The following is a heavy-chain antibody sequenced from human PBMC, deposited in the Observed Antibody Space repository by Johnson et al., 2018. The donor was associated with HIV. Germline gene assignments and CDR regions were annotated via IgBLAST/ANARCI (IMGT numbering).Heavy chain of an antibody. Sequence: VQLVESGGGLVQPGGSLRLSCAASGFTLSSYWMHWVRQVPGKGPVWVSRINSDGSSSAYADSVQGRFTISRDGAKNTLYLQMDSLRPEDTAVYYCAKIWGDIAATGDAFDIWGQGTMVTVSS. CDR3: AKIWGDIAATGDAFDI. D-gene: IGHD5-12*01. CDR1: GFTLSSYW. CDR2: INSDGSSS. V-gene: IGHV3-74*01. J-gene: IGHJ3*02.